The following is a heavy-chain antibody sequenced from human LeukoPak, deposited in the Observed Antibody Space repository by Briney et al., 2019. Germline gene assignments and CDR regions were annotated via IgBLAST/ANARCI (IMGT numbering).Heavy chain of an antibody. V-gene: IGHV4-39*01. CDR3: ARPYGSGSYFDY. J-gene: IGHJ4*02. CDR2: IYYSGST. Sequence: SETLSLTCTVSGGSISSSSYYWGWIRQPPGKGLEWIGSIYYSGSTYYNPSLKSRVTISVDTSKNQFSLRLSSVTAADTAVYYCARPYGSGSYFDYWGQGTLVTVSS. CDR1: GGSISSSSYY. D-gene: IGHD3-10*01.